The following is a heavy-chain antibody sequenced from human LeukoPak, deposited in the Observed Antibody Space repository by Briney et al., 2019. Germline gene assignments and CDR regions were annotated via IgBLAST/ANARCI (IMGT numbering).Heavy chain of an antibody. CDR1: GFTFSRYW. D-gene: IGHD3-22*01. CDR2: INPDGTTT. Sequence: GGSLRLSCAASGFTFSRYWMHWVRQAPGMGLVWVSRINPDGTTTTYADSVKGRFTISRDNAKNTLTLQMNSLRAEDTAVYYCARGDISGFFTFHYWGQGTLVTVSS. V-gene: IGHV3-74*01. CDR3: ARGDISGFFTFHY. J-gene: IGHJ4*02.